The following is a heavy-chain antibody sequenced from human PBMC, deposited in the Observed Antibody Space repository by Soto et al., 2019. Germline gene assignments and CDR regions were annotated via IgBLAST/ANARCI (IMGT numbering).Heavy chain of an antibody. V-gene: IGHV1-69*04. CDR2: IIPILGIA. CDR1: GGTFSSYT. Sequence: GASVKVSCKASGGTFSSYTISWVRQAPGQGLEWMGRIIPILGIANYAQKFQGRVTITADKSTSTAYMELSSLRSEDTAVYYCARDHVDGSTHYWGQGTLVTVSS. D-gene: IGHD6-13*01. CDR3: ARDHVDGSTHY. J-gene: IGHJ4*02.